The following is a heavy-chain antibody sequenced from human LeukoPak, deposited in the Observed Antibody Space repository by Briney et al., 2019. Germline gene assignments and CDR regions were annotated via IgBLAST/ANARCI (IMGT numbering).Heavy chain of an antibody. D-gene: IGHD3-22*01. J-gene: IGHJ4*02. CDR3: AKGEIVVVTAYFDY. CDR1: GFTFSSCG. CDR2: LSYDGSNK. V-gene: IGHV3-30*18. Sequence: GRSLRLCCAASGFTFSSCGMHWCRDAPGTCLDPSSILSYDGSNKYYADSVKGRFTISRDNSKNTLYLQMNSLRAEDTAVYYCAKGEIVVVTAYFDYWGQGTLVTVSS.